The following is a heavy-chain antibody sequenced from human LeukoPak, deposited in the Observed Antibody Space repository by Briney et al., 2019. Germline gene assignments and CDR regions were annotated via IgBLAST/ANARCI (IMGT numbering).Heavy chain of an antibody. Sequence: SETLSLTCAVYGGSFSGYYWGWIRQPPGKGLEWIGEINHSGSTNYNPSLKSRVTISVDTSKNQFSLKLSSVTAADTAVYYCARGLAAEAFDIWGQGTMVTVSS. CDR2: INHSGST. V-gene: IGHV4-34*01. J-gene: IGHJ3*02. CDR1: GGSFSGYY. D-gene: IGHD6-25*01. CDR3: ARGLAAEAFDI.